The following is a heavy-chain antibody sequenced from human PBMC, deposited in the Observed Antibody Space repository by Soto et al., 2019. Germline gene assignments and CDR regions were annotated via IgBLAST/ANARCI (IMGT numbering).Heavy chain of an antibody. CDR3: ARSYNSFYYMDV. CDR1: GFTFSSYG. J-gene: IGHJ6*03. D-gene: IGHD1-1*01. V-gene: IGHV3-33*01. CDR2: IWYDGSNK. Sequence: GGSLRLSCAASGFTFSSYGMHWVRQAPGKGLEWVAVIWYDGSNKYYADSVKGRFTISRDNSKNTLYLQMNSLRAEDTAVYYCARSYNSFYYMDVWGKGTTVTVSS.